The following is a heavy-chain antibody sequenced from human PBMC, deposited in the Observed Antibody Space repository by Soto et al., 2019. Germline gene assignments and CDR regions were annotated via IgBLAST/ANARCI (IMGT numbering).Heavy chain of an antibody. Sequence: PGGSLRLSCAASGFTFSAYGMHWVRQAPGKGPEWVAVIWYDGSNKYYVDSVKGRFTISRDDSKNTLYLQMNSLRAEDTAVYYCARETGAPLYGMDVWGQGTTVTVSS. V-gene: IGHV3-33*01. CDR1: GFTFSAYG. D-gene: IGHD7-27*01. J-gene: IGHJ6*02. CDR3: ARETGAPLYGMDV. CDR2: IWYDGSNK.